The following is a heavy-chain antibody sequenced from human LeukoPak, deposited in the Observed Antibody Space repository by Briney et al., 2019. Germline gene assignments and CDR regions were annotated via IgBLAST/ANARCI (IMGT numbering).Heavy chain of an antibody. Sequence: SQTLSLTCTVSGGSIRSGGYYWSWIRQHPGKGLEWIGHIYYSGSTYYNPTLKSRVTISVDTSKNQCSLKLTSVTAADAAVYYCARDRRREGVHAFDVWGRGTMVTVSS. CDR1: GGSIRSGGYY. CDR3: ARDRRREGVHAFDV. D-gene: IGHD1-14*01. V-gene: IGHV4-31*03. J-gene: IGHJ3*01. CDR2: IYYSGST.